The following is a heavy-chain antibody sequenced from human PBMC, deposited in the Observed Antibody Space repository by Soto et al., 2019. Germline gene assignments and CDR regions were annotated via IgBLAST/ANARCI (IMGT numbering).Heavy chain of an antibody. CDR1: GFTFSSYS. Sequence: WGSLRLSCAASGFTFSSYSMNWVRQAPGKGLEWVSSISSSSSYIYYADSVKGRFTISRDNAKNSLYLQMNSLRAEDTAVYYCARELGSSSWYLGLRYWGQGTLVTVSS. V-gene: IGHV3-21*01. D-gene: IGHD6-13*01. J-gene: IGHJ4*02. CDR2: ISSSSSYI. CDR3: ARELGSSSWYLGLRY.